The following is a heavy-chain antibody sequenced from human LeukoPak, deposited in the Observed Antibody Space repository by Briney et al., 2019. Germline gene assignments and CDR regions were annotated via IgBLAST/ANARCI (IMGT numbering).Heavy chain of an antibody. CDR1: GYSISSGYY. Sequence: SETLSLTCTVSGYSISSGYYWGWIRQPPGKGLEWIGSIYHSERTYYNPSLKSRVTISVDTSKNQFSLKLSSVTAADTAVYYCARVPYSSGWYFDAFDIWGQGTMVTVSS. V-gene: IGHV4-38-2*02. J-gene: IGHJ3*02. CDR2: IYHSERT. CDR3: ARVPYSSGWYFDAFDI. D-gene: IGHD6-19*01.